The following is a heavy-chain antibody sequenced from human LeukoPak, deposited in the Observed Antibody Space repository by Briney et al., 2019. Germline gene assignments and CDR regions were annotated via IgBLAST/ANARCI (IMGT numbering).Heavy chain of an antibody. Sequence: PGGSLRLSCAASGFTFSSYGMHWVREAPGKGLGWVAVISYDGSNKYYADSVKGRFTISRDNSKNTLHLQMNSLRAEDTAVYYCAKVWVRYTPLGYFQHWGQGTLVTVSS. CDR3: AKVWVRYTPLGYFQH. V-gene: IGHV3-30*18. D-gene: IGHD5-18*01. CDR2: ISYDGSNK. CDR1: GFTFSSYG. J-gene: IGHJ1*01.